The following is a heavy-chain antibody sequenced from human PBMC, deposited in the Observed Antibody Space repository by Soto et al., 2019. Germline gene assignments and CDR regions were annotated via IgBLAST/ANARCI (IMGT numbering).Heavy chain of an antibody. Sequence: GGSLRLSCAASGFTFSSYAMHWVRQAPGKGLEWVAVISYDGSNKYYADSVKGRFTISRDNSKNTLYLQMNSLRAEDTAVYYCARDETMITVVISIDYWGQGTLLTVSS. J-gene: IGHJ4*02. D-gene: IGHD3-22*01. CDR3: ARDETMITVVISIDY. CDR2: ISYDGSNK. V-gene: IGHV3-30-3*01. CDR1: GFTFSSYA.